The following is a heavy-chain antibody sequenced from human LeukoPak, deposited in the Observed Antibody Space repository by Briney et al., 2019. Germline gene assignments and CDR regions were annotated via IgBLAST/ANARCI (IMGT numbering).Heavy chain of an antibody. CDR2: IYSSGST. Sequence: SETLSLTCTVSGGSISSSTYLWVWIRQPPGKGLEWIGNIYSSGSTYYTPSLKSRVTISVDTSKNQFSLKLSSVTAADTAVYYCAREGAARNFDYWGQGILVTVSS. V-gene: IGHV4-39*07. J-gene: IGHJ4*02. CDR3: AREGAARNFDY. D-gene: IGHD6-6*01. CDR1: GGSISSSTYL.